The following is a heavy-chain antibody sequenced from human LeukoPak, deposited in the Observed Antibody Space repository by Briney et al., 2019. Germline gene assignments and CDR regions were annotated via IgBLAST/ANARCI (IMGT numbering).Heavy chain of an antibody. CDR3: ARRMTTTRSLDY. CDR2: IYYSGST. V-gene: IGHV4-39*01. Sequence: SETLSLTCTVSGGSISSSSYFWGWIRQPPGKGLEWSGSIYYSGSTYYNPSLKSRVTISVDTSNNQFSLKLSSVTAADTAVYYCARRMTTTRSLDYWGQGTLVTVSS. CDR1: GGSISSSSYF. J-gene: IGHJ4*02. D-gene: IGHD4-17*01.